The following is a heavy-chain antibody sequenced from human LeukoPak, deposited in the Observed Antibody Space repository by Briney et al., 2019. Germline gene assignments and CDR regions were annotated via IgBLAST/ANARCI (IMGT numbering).Heavy chain of an antibody. V-gene: IGHV4-4*02. CDR1: GGSITSSSW. CDR3: ATAGSSSWYKYFQH. J-gene: IGHJ1*01. Sequence: SGTLSLTCGVSGGSITSSSWWTWVRQPPGMGLEWTGEVYHSGSTYYNPSLKSRVTISVDKSKNQFSLRLSSVTAADTAVYYCATAGSSSWYKYFQHWGQGTLVTVSS. D-gene: IGHD6-13*01. CDR2: VYHSGST.